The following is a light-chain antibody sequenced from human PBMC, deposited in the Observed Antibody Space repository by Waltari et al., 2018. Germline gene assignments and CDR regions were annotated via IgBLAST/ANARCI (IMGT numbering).Light chain of an antibody. CDR2: EDS. V-gene: IGLV3-21*02. CDR3: QVWDSDTDHVV. J-gene: IGLJ2*01. Sequence: YVLTQPPSVSVAPGQTARITCGGNNLESRSVPRNQQKAGQAPVLVIYEDSDRPPGIPERFSGFNSGNTATLTITRVEAGDEADYYCQVWDSDTDHVVFGGGTKLAVL. CDR1: NLESRS.